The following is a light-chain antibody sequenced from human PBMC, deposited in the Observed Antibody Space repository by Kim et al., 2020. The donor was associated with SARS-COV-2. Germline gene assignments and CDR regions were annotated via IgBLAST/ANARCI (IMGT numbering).Light chain of an antibody. CDR2: RNN. J-gene: IGLJ3*02. Sequence: QTATLTCAGNHDRVGNEGAAWLQQHQSHPPKLLSYRNNNRPSGISERFSASRSGNTASLTITGLQPEDEADYYCSAWGRSLNGWVFGGGTQLTVL. CDR1: HDRVGNEG. V-gene: IGLV10-54*04. CDR3: SAWGRSLNGWV.